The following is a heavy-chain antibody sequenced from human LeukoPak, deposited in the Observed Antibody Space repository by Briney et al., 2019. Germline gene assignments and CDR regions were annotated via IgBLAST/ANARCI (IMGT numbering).Heavy chain of an antibody. J-gene: IGHJ4*02. CDR2: ISGSGGST. CDR3: ATEGTGYSSSWYGY. V-gene: IGHV3-23*01. Sequence: PGGSLRLSCAASGFTFSSYGMSWVRQAPGKGLEWVSAISGSGGSTYYADSVKGRFTISRDNSKNTLYLQMNSLRAEDTAVYYCATEGTGYSSSWYGYWGQGTLVTVSS. D-gene: IGHD6-13*01. CDR1: GFTFSSYG.